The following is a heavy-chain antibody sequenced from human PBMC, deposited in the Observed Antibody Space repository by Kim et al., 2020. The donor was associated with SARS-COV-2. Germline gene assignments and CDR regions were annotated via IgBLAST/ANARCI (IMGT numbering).Heavy chain of an antibody. J-gene: IGHJ3*02. Sequence: SVKVSCKASGFTFTSSAVQWVRQARGQRLEWIGWIVVGSGNTNYAQKFQERVTITRDMSTSTAYMELSSLRSEDTAVYYCAAVRTPLYDGDAFDIWGQGTMVTVSS. V-gene: IGHV1-58*01. CDR3: AAVRTPLYDGDAFDI. D-gene: IGHD3-16*01. CDR2: IVVGSGNT. CDR1: GFTFTSSA.